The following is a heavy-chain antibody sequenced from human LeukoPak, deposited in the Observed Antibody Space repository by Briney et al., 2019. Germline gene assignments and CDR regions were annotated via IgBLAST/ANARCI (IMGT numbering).Heavy chain of an antibody. J-gene: IGHJ6*03. CDR3: ARIGADYYYYMDV. CDR2: IYHSGST. Sequence: SETLSLTCTVSGYSISSGYYWGWIRQPPGKGLEWIGSIYHSGSTYYNPSLKSRVTISVDTSKNQFSLKLSSVTAADTAVYYCARIGADYYYYMDVWGKGTTVTISS. CDR1: GYSISSGYY. D-gene: IGHD3-3*01. V-gene: IGHV4-38-2*02.